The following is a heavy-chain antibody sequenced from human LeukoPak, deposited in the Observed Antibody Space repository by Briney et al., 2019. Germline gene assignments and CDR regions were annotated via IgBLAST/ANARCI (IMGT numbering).Heavy chain of an antibody. J-gene: IGHJ4*02. CDR3: AKATFVVVPTVHSPFDY. D-gene: IGHD2-2*01. Sequence: GGSLKLSCAASGFTFSGSAMHWVRQASGKGLEWVGRIRSKPNSYATAYAASVKGRFTISRDDSKNTAYLQMNSLKTEDTAVYYCAKATFVVVPTVHSPFDYWGQGTLVTVSS. CDR2: IRSKPNSYAT. V-gene: IGHV3-73*01. CDR1: GFTFSGSA.